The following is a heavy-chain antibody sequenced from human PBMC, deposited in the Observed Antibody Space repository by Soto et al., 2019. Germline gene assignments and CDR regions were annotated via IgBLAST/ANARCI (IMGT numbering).Heavy chain of an antibody. Sequence: GGSLRLSCAASGFTFSTYSMNWVRQAPGKGLEWVSSVSTSSRYIYYADSVKGRFTISRDNAKNSLSLQMNSLRAEDTAVYYCARGYQEGIVVVPADSDYWGQGTLVTVSS. V-gene: IGHV3-21*01. CDR1: GFTFSTYS. D-gene: IGHD2-2*01. J-gene: IGHJ4*02. CDR3: ARGYQEGIVVVPADSDY. CDR2: VSTSSRYI.